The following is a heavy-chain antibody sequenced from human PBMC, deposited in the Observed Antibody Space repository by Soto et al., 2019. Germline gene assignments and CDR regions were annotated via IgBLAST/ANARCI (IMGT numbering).Heavy chain of an antibody. J-gene: IGHJ5*02. CDR1: GYSFTSYW. CDR2: IDPSDSYT. V-gene: IGHV5-10-1*01. CDR3: ATTLGSSTSCYFDP. D-gene: IGHD2-2*01. Sequence: GESLKISCKGSGYSFTSYWISWVRQMPGKGLEWMGRIDPSDSYTNYSPSFQGHVTISADKSISTAYLQWSSLKASDTAMYYCATTLGSSTSCYFDPWGQGSLVTVSS.